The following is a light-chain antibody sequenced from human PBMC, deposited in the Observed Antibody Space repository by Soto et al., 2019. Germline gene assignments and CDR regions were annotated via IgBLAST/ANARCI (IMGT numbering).Light chain of an antibody. V-gene: IGKV1-39*01. J-gene: IGKJ3*01. CDR1: QSISSY. CDR2: DAS. CDR3: QQSYSTLGLS. Sequence: DIQMTQSPSSLSAYVGDRVTITCRASQSISSYLNWYQQKPGKAPKLLIYDASSLQSGVPSRFSGSGSGTDFTLTISSLQPEDFATYYCQQSYSTLGLSFGPGTKVDIK.